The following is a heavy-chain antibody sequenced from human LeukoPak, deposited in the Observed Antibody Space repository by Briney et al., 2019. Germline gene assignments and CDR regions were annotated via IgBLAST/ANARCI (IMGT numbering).Heavy chain of an antibody. CDR3: ARGGRGSGSYPPNYYYMDV. J-gene: IGHJ6*03. D-gene: IGHD3-10*01. CDR2: IYSGGST. CDR1: GFIVSSNY. Sequence: PGGSLRLSCAASGFIVSSNYMSWVRQAPGKGLEWVSVIYSGGSTYYADSVKGRFTISRDNSKNTLYLQMNSLRAEDTAVYYCARGGRGSGSYPPNYYYMDVWGKGTTVTISS. V-gene: IGHV3-53*01.